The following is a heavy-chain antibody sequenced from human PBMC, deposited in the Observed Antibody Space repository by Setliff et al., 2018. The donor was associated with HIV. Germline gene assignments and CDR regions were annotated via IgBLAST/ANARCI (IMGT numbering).Heavy chain of an antibody. CDR1: GFTFSSHA. CDR2: INWNGGNT. Sequence: PGGSLRLSCVASGFTFSSHAMSWVRQAPGKGLEWVSGINWNGGNTGYADSVKGRFTISRDNAKHSLYLQMSSLRADDTAVYFCARVRESSGGYWGNFYYYMDVWGKGTTVTVSS. V-gene: IGHV3-20*04. CDR3: ARVRESSGGYWGNFYYYMDV. J-gene: IGHJ6*03. D-gene: IGHD2-21*02.